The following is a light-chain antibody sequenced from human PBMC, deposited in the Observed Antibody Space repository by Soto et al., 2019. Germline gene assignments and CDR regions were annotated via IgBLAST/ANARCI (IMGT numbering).Light chain of an antibody. CDR2: EVN. Sequence: QSALTQPASMSGSPGQSITISCTGTSSDIGAYDYVSWFQQHPGKAPKLMISEVNNRPSGVSNRFSGSKSGNTAYLTISGLQVEDETDYYCSSYTSTNHVVFGGGTKLTVL. J-gene: IGLJ2*01. CDR1: SSDIGAYDY. CDR3: SSYTSTNHVV. V-gene: IGLV2-14*01.